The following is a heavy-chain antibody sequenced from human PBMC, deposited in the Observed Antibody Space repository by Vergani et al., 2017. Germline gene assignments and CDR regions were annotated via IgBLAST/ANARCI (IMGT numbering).Heavy chain of an antibody. CDR3: AKMANRQQLASGSFDY. D-gene: IGHD6-13*01. CDR1: GFTFGDYA. V-gene: IGHV3-23*04. Sequence: EVQLVESGGGLVQPGRSLRLSCTASGFTFGDYAMSWFRQAPGKGLEWVSAISGSGGSTYYADSVKGRFTISRDNSKNTLYLQMNSLRAEDTAVYYCAKMANRQQLASGSFDYWGQGTLVTVSS. J-gene: IGHJ4*02. CDR2: ISGSGGST.